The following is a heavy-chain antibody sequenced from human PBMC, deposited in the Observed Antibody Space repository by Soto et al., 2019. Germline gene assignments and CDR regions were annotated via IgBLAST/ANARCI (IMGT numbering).Heavy chain of an antibody. CDR1: GYNFTSNW. J-gene: IGHJ6*02. V-gene: IGHV5-51*01. Sequence: PGESLQISWKASGYNFTSNWIVWVRQMPGKGLEWLGIIFPGDSDTTYSPSFHGQVTISADKSISTAYLQWSSLKASDTAMYYCARHDSLWLGEELSACCSGKDAWGQGTTVTV. CDR2: IFPGDSDT. D-gene: IGHD3-10*01. CDR3: ARHDSLWLGEELSACCSGKDA.